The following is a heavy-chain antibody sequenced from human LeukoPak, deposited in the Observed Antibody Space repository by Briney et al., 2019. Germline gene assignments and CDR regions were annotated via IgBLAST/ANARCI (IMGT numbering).Heavy chain of an antibody. CDR1: GGSVSSSNW. CDR3: AREAYDSSGYISEYFQY. V-gene: IGHV4-30-4*01. D-gene: IGHD3-22*01. J-gene: IGHJ1*01. Sequence: PSGTLSLTCAVSGGSVSSSNWWSWIRQPPGKGLEWIGYIYYSGSTYYNPSLKSRVTISVDTSKNQFSLKLSSVTAADTAVYYCAREAYDSSGYISEYFQYWGQGTLVTVSS. CDR2: IYYSGST.